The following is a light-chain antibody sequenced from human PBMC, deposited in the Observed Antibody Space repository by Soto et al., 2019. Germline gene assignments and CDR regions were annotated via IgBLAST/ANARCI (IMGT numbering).Light chain of an antibody. CDR2: DVS. Sequence: QSVLTQPRSVSGSPGQSVTISCSGSSSDVGGYKYVSWYQQHPGKAPKVMIYDVSKRPSGVPDRFSGSKSGNTASLTISWLQAEDEADYYCCSYAGSYTVVFGGGTQLT. V-gene: IGLV2-11*01. J-gene: IGLJ2*01. CDR3: CSYAGSYTVV. CDR1: SSDVGGYKY.